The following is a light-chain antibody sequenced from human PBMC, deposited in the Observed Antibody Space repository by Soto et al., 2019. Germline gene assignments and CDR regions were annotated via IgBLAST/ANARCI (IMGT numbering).Light chain of an antibody. V-gene: IGLV2-14*01. CDR1: NSDVGSSTY. CDR3: CSYTSTATDV. CDR2: DVN. Sequence: LPQPASVSGSPGQSISISCTGTNSDVGSSTYVTWYQQYPDKAPTLVIFDVNNRPSGISNRFSGSKSGNTASLTISGLQAEDEADYYCCSYTSTATDVFGTGTKVTVL. J-gene: IGLJ1*01.